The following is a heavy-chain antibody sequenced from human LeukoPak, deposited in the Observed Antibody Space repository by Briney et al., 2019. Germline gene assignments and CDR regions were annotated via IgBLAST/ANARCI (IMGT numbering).Heavy chain of an antibody. J-gene: IGHJ4*02. Sequence: SQTLSLTCPISGDSVSSNSAAWSWITQSPSRALEWLGMTYYRSKWYNDYAVSVKSRIKVNPDTSKNQFSLQLNSVTPEDTAVYYCARSYSYGPFDYWGQGTLVTVSS. CDR1: GDSVSSNSAA. D-gene: IGHD5-18*01. V-gene: IGHV6-1*01. CDR3: ARSYSYGPFDY. CDR2: TYYRSKWYN.